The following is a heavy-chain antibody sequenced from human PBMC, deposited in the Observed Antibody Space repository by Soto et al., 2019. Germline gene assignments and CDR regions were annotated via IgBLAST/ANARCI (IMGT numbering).Heavy chain of an antibody. J-gene: IGHJ4*02. V-gene: IGHV1-8*01. CDR3: ARGWAWFGEDY. CDR2: MSPNSGNT. D-gene: IGHD3-10*01. Sequence: QVQLVQSGAEVKKPGASVKVSCKASGYTFTSYDINWVRQASGQGLEWMGRMSPNSGNTGFAQKFQGRVTMTRDTSISTAYMELRSLRCEDTALYYCARGWAWFGEDYWGQGTLVTVSS. CDR1: GYTFTSYD.